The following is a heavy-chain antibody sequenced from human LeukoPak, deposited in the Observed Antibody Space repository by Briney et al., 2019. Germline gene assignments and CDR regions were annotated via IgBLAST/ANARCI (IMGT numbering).Heavy chain of an antibody. Sequence: ASVKVSCKASGYTFTGYYMHWVRQAPGQGLEWMGWINPKSGGTNYAQKFQGRVTMTRDTSITTAYMELSSLRSADTALYYCARDIGQGSSWLYDYWGQGTLVTVPS. J-gene: IGHJ4*02. CDR2: INPKSGGT. D-gene: IGHD6-13*01. CDR1: GYTFTGYY. V-gene: IGHV1-2*02. CDR3: ARDIGQGSSWLYDY.